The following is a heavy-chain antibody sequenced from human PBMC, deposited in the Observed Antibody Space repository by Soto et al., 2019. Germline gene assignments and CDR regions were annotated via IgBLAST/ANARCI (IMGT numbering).Heavy chain of an antibody. CDR3: ARSGGYCSSTSCYTDGMDV. V-gene: IGHV3-33*01. D-gene: IGHD2-2*02. Sequence: GGSLRLSCAASGFTFSSYGMHWVRQAPGKGLEWVAVIWYDGSNKYYADSVKGRFTISRDNSKNTLYLQMNSLRAEDTAVYYCARSGGYCSSTSCYTDGMDVRGQGTTVTVSS. CDR2: IWYDGSNK. J-gene: IGHJ6*02. CDR1: GFTFSSYG.